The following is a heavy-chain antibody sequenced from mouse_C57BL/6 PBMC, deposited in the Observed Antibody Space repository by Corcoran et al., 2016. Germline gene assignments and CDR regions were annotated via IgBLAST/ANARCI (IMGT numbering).Heavy chain of an antibody. J-gene: IGHJ2*01. CDR1: GYTFTTYG. V-gene: IGHV9-3*01. Sequence: QIQLVQSGPELKKPGETVKISCKASGYTFTTYGMSWVKQAPGKGLKWMGWINTYSGVPTYADDFKGRFAFSLETSASTAYLQINNLKNEDTATYFWARKENYFDYWGQGTTLTVSS. CDR3: ARKENYFDY. CDR2: INTYSGVP.